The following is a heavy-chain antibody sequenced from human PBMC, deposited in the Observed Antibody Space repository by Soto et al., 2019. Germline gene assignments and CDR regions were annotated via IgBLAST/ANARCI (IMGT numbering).Heavy chain of an antibody. J-gene: IGHJ6*02. D-gene: IGHD3-16*01. CDR1: GFTFGDYA. V-gene: IGHV3-49*04. Sequence: PGGSLRLSCTASGFTFGDYAMSWVRQAPGKGLEWVGFIRSKAYGGTTEYAASVKGRFTISRDDSKSIAYLQMNSLKTEDTAVYYCTRVEGGYYYYYGMDVWGQGTTVTVSS. CDR3: TRVEGGYYYYYGMDV. CDR2: IRSKAYGGTT.